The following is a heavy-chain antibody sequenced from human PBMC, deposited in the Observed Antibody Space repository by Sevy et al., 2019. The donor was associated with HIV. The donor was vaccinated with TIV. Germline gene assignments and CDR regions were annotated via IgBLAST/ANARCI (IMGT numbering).Heavy chain of an antibody. V-gene: IGHV3-7*01. CDR2: IKQDGSEK. Sequence: GGSLRLSCAASGFTFSSYWMSWVRRAPGKGLESVANIKQDGSEKYYVDSVKGRFTISRDNAKNSVYLQMNSLRAEDTAVYYCARDLWWVVVVCVDASDIWGQGTMVTVSS. D-gene: IGHD3-22*01. CDR1: GFTFSSYW. CDR3: ARDLWWVVVVCVDASDI. J-gene: IGHJ3*02.